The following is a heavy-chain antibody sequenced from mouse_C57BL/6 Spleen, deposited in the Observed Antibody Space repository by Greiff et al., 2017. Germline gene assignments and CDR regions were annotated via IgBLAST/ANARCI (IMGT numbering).Heavy chain of an antibody. CDR1: GFTFSDYG. V-gene: IGHV5-17*01. D-gene: IGHD4-1*01. CDR3: ARPGNWDNYAMDY. Sequence: EVQLQESGGGLVKPGGSLKLSCAASGFTFSDYGMHWVRQAPEKGLEWVAYISSGSSTIYYADTVKGRFTISRDNAKNTLFLQMTSLRSEDTAMYYCARPGNWDNYAMDYWGQGTSVTVSS. J-gene: IGHJ4*01. CDR2: ISSGSSTI.